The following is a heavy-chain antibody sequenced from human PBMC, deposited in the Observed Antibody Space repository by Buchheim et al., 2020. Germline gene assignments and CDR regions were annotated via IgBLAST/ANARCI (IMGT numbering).Heavy chain of an antibody. CDR3: ARVVDSSSWYNYYYYYGMDV. V-gene: IGHV3-33*01. CDR2: IWYDGSNK. D-gene: IGHD6-13*01. CDR1: GFTFSSYG. Sequence: QVQLVESGGGVVQPGRSLRLSCAASGFTFSSYGMHWVRQAPGKGLEWVAVIWYDGSNKYYADSVKGRFTISSDNSKNTLYLQMNSLRAEDTAVYYCARVVDSSSWYNYYYYYGMDVWGQGTT. J-gene: IGHJ6*02.